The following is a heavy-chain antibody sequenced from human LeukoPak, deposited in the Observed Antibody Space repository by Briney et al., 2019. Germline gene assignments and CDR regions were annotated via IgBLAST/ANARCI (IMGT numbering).Heavy chain of an antibody. CDR2: ISGSGGST. CDR3: ARPSGGYSFDY. CDR1: GFTFSSYA. D-gene: IGHD5-12*01. Sequence: GGSLRLSCAASGFTFSSYAMSWVRQAPGKGLEWVSAISGSGGSTYYADSVKGRFTISRDNAKNSLYLQMNSLRAEDTAVYYCARPSGGYSFDYWGQGTLVTVSS. J-gene: IGHJ4*02. V-gene: IGHV3-23*01.